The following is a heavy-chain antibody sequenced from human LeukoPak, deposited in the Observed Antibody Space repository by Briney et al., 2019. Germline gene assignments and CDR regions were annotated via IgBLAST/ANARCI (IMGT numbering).Heavy chain of an antibody. Sequence: SETLSLTCTVSGGSISSDYWSWIRQPPGKGLEWIGYIYYSGSTNYNPSLKSRVTISVDTSKNQFSLKLSSVTAADTAVYYCARGCSAGTPHNWFDPWGQGTLVTVSS. V-gene: IGHV4-59*01. D-gene: IGHD6-13*01. CDR3: ARGCSAGTPHNWFDP. CDR2: IYYSGST. CDR1: GGSISSDY. J-gene: IGHJ5*02.